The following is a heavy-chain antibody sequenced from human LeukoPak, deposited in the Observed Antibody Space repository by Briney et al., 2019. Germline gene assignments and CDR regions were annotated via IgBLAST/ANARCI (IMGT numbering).Heavy chain of an antibody. CDR1: RFTLGTYW. Sequence: GGSLRLSCAASRFTLGTYWMSWVRQAPGKGLEWVANITQDGNEKYYVVSVEGRFPISRDNAKNSLYLQMSSLRVEDTAVYYCARDYQGHFEYWGQGTLVTVSS. CDR2: ITQDGNEK. CDR3: ARDYQGHFEY. V-gene: IGHV3-7*05. J-gene: IGHJ4*02. D-gene: IGHD2-2*01.